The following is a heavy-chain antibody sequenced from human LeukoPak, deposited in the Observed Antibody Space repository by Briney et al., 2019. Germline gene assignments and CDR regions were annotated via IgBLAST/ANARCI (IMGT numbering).Heavy chain of an antibody. V-gene: IGHV4-39*07. CDR2: INHSGST. Sequence: SETLSLTCTVSGGSISSSYYYWGWIRQPPGKGLEWIGEINHSGSTNYNPSLKSRVTISVDTSKNQFSLKLSSVTAADTAVYYCARLKRGYSYGKWGQGTLVTVSS. CDR3: ARLKRGYSYGK. CDR1: GGSISSSYYY. J-gene: IGHJ4*02. D-gene: IGHD5-18*01.